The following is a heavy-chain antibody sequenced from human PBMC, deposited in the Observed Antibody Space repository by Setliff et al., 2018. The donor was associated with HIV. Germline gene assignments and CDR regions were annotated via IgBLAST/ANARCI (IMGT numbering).Heavy chain of an antibody. V-gene: IGHV5-51*01. D-gene: IGHD3-3*01. CDR2: IYPGDSDT. CDR3: ARHTRQLEFLEWLSPHYYHYYSMDV. Sequence: GEYLKISCKGSGYSFSTYWIGWVRQMPGKGLEWMGIIYPGDSDTTYSPSFQGQVTISADKSISTAYLQWSSLKASDTAMYYCARHTRQLEFLEWLSPHYYHYYSMDVWGQGTTVTVSS. J-gene: IGHJ6*03. CDR1: GYSFSTYW.